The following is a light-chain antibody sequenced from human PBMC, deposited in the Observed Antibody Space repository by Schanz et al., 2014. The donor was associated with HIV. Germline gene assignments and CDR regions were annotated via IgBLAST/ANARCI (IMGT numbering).Light chain of an antibody. Sequence: QSALTQPASVSGSPGQSITISCTGTSSDVGVFNYVSWYQQHPGKAPKLMIYDVTNRPSGVSDRFSGSMSGNTASLTISGLQAEDEADYYCSSYISGNTWVFGGGTKLTVL. CDR3: SSYISGNTWV. J-gene: IGLJ3*02. V-gene: IGLV2-14*03. CDR1: SSDVGVFNY. CDR2: DVT.